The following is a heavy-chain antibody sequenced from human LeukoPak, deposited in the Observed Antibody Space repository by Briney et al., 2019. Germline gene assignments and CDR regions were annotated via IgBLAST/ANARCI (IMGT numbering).Heavy chain of an antibody. V-gene: IGHV3-53*01. CDR3: ARSLRVRGVPDYMDV. CDR2: IYSDNT. CDR1: GFTVSSNS. J-gene: IGHJ6*03. Sequence: GGSLRLSCTVSGFTVSSNSMSWVRQAPAKGLEWVSFIYSDNTHYSDSVKGRFTISRDNSKNTLYLQMNSLRAEDTAVYYCARSLRVRGVPDYMDVWGKGTTVTISS. D-gene: IGHD3-10*01.